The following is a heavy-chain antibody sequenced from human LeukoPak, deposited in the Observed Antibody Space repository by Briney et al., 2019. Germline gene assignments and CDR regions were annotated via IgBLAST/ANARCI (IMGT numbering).Heavy chain of an antibody. J-gene: IGHJ5*02. CDR2: ISYSGST. D-gene: IGHD2-8*02. CDR3: ARGHGGVVGRFDP. V-gene: IGHV4-59*01. Sequence: SETLSLTCTVSGGSISSYYWSWIRQPPGKGLGWIGHISYSGSTNYNPSLKSRVTISVDTSKNQSSLKLTSVTAADTAVYYCARGHGGVVGRFDPWGEGTLLGVSS. CDR1: GGSISSYY.